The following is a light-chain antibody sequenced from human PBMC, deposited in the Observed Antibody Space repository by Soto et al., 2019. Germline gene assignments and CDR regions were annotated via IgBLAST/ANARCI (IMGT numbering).Light chain of an antibody. CDR1: QSVSSNY. CDR2: GAS. J-gene: IGKJ1*01. V-gene: IGKV3-20*01. Sequence: EIVLTQSPGTLSLSPGDRATLSCRASQSVSSNYLAWYQQQPGQPPRLLIYGASSRATDIPDRFSGSGSGTDFTLTISRLEPEDLAVYYCQHYAASPPPFGQGTQVEIK. CDR3: QHYAASPPP.